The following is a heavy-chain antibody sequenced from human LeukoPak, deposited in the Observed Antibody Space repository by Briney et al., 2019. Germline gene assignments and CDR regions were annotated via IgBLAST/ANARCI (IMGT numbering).Heavy chain of an antibody. CDR3: ARAGPYSTHHNWFDP. CDR1: GFTFDDYG. J-gene: IGHJ5*02. V-gene: IGHV3-20*04. Sequence: GGSLRLSCAASGFTFDDYGMSWVRQAPGKGLEWVSGINWNGGSTTYADSVKGRFTISRDNAKNSLYLQMNSLRAEDTALYYCARAGPYSTHHNWFDPWGQGTLVTVSS. D-gene: IGHD4-11*01. CDR2: INWNGGST.